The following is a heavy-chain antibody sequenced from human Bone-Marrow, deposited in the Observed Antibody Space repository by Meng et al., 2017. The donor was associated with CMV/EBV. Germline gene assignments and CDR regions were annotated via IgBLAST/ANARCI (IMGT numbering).Heavy chain of an antibody. CDR2: ISSSSSYI. J-gene: IGHJ6*02. CDR1: GFTFSSYA. Sequence: GGSLRLSCAASGFTFSSYAMHWVRQAPGKGLEWVSSISSSSSYIYYADSVKGRFTISRDNAKNSLYLQMNSLRAEDTAVYYCARDGYCSSTSCLYYYYYYGMDVWGQGTTVTV. V-gene: IGHV3-21*01. CDR3: ARDGYCSSTSCLYYYYYYGMDV. D-gene: IGHD2-2*01.